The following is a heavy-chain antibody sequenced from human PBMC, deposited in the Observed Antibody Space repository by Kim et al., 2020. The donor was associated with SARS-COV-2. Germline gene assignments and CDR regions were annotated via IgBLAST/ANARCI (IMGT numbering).Heavy chain of an antibody. Sequence: SETLSLTCTVSGGSISSGGYYWSWIRQHPGKGLEWIGYIYYSGSTYYNPSLKSRVTISVDTSKNQFSLKLSSVTAADTAVYYCARGQRSIAVAGTSSFDYWGQGTLVTVSS. D-gene: IGHD6-19*01. CDR2: IYYSGST. CDR1: GGSISSGGYY. J-gene: IGHJ4*02. V-gene: IGHV4-31*03. CDR3: ARGQRSIAVAGTSSFDY.